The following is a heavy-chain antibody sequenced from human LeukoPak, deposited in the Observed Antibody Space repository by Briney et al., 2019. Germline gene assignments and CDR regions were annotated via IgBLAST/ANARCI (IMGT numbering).Heavy chain of an antibody. Sequence: GRSLRLSCAASGFTFSSYSMNWVRQAPGKGLEWVSSISSSSSYIYYADSVKGRFTISRDNAKNSLYLQMNSLRAEDTAVYYCARDQEYYYDSSGYWGQGTLVTVSS. D-gene: IGHD3-22*01. CDR2: ISSSSSYI. CDR1: GFTFSSYS. J-gene: IGHJ4*02. V-gene: IGHV3-21*01. CDR3: ARDQEYYYDSSGY.